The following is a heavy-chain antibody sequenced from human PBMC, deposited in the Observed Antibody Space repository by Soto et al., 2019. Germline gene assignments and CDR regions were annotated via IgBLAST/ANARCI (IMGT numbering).Heavy chain of an antibody. J-gene: IGHJ5*02. V-gene: IGHV5-51*01. CDR1: GYNFTTYW. CDR2: TYPDESRT. Sequence: GESLKISCKASGYNFTTYWIGWVRQFSGKGLEWMGITYPDESRTIYSPSFQGQVTISVDKSISTVYLQWSSLKASDTAMYYCARRLYFDTLFDPWGQGTLVTVSS. CDR3: ARRLYFDTLFDP. D-gene: IGHD2-2*02.